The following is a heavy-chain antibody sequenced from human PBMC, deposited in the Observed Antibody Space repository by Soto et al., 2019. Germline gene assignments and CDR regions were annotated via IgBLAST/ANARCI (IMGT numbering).Heavy chain of an antibody. Sequence: GGSLRLSCAASGFTFSSYWMSCVRQAPGKGLEWVANIKQDGSEKYYVDSVKGRFTITRDNAKNSLYLQMNSLRAEDTAVYYCAREVYDFILGSYPVPLRYFDYWGQGTLVPVSS. CDR1: GFTFSSYW. J-gene: IGHJ4*02. D-gene: IGHD3-16*02. CDR2: IKQDGSEK. V-gene: IGHV3-7*01. CDR3: AREVYDFILGSYPVPLRYFDY.